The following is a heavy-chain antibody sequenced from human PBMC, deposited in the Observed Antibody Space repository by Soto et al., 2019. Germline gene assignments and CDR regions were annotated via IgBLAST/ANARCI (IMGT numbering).Heavy chain of an antibody. D-gene: IGHD1-26*01. CDR1: GFTFSSYW. J-gene: IGHJ6*02. V-gene: IGHV3-74*01. CDR3: AREGPSRGELYYYYYGMDV. CDR2: INSDGSST. Sequence: GGSLRLSCAASGFTFSSYWMHWVRQAPGKGLVWVSRINSDGSSTSYADSVKGRFTISRDNAKNTLYLQMNSLRAEDTAVYYCAREGPSRGELYYYYYGMDVWGQGTTVTVSS.